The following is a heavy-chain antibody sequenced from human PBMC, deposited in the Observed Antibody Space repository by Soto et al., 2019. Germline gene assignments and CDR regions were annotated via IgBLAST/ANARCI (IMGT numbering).Heavy chain of an antibody. CDR1: GFSFSTYD. J-gene: IGHJ6*02. CDR3: TRHTYYHGMDV. Sequence: EVQLVESGGGLVQPGGSLRLSCAASGFSFSTYDMHCVRQVTVKRLEWVSAISIAGDTYYPESVKGRFTISRENARNSLYLQMNSLRAGDTAVYYCTRHTYYHGMDVWGQGTTVTVSS. V-gene: IGHV3-13*01. CDR2: ISIAGDT. D-gene: IGHD2-21*01.